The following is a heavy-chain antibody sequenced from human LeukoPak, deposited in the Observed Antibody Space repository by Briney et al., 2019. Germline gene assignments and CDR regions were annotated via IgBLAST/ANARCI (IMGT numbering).Heavy chain of an antibody. CDR1: GFPFSGYW. D-gene: IGHD6-25*01. CDR3: AKNIAAPGRVDYQLYGMDE. Sequence: PGGSLRLSCAASGFPFSGYWMTWVRQAPGKGLQWVASIKQDGSDSYHVDSGKGRFTISRDNAKNSLFLQMNNLRAGDTAVYYCAKNIAAPGRVDYQLYGMDEWGQGTTVTVSS. CDR2: IKQDGSDS. J-gene: IGHJ6*02. V-gene: IGHV3-7*01.